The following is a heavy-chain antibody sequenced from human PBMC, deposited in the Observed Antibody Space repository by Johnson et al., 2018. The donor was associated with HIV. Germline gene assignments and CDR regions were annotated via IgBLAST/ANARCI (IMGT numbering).Heavy chain of an antibody. J-gene: IGHJ3*02. D-gene: IGHD3-9*01. Sequence: QVQLVESGGGVVQPGRSLRLSCAASGFTFSSYGMHWVRQAPGKGLEWVAFIRYDGSNKYYADSVKGRFTISRDNSKNTLYLQMNSLRAEDTAVYYCARELPSYDILTAPGAFDIWGQGTMVTVSS. CDR2: IRYDGSNK. CDR1: GFTFSSYG. V-gene: IGHV3-30*02. CDR3: ARELPSYDILTAPGAFDI.